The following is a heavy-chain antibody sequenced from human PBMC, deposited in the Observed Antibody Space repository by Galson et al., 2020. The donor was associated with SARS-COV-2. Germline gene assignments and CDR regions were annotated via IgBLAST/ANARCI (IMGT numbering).Heavy chain of an antibody. J-gene: IGHJ4*02. CDR2: IYHTGNT. Sequence: SKTLSLTCTVSGFSISSGYFWGWIRQPPGKGLQWIGDIYHTGNTYYNPSLKSRLTISVDTSKNQFSLKLHSVTAADTAVDYCARRRPVFEGSGYNLYHFDFWGQGTLITVSS. D-gene: IGHD3-22*01. CDR1: GFSISSGYF. CDR3: ARRRPVFEGSGYNLYHFDF. V-gene: IGHV4-38-2*02.